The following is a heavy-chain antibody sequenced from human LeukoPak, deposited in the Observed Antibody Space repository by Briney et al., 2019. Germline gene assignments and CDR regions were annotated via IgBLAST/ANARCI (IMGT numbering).Heavy chain of an antibody. D-gene: IGHD6-13*01. Sequence: GGSLRLSCAASGFTFNTYWMHWVRQAPGKGLVWVSRINSDGSTTTYADSVKGRFTISRDNAKNTLYLQMTSLRAEDTAVYYCARSGGDGSSWYPPDYWGQGTLVTVSS. CDR3: ARSGGDGSSWYPPDY. CDR2: INSDGSTT. J-gene: IGHJ4*02. V-gene: IGHV3-74*01. CDR1: GFTFNTYW.